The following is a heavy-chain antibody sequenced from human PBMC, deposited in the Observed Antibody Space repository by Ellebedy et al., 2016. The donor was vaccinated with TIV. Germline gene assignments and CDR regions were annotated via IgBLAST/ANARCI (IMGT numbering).Heavy chain of an antibody. V-gene: IGHV3-7*04. J-gene: IGHJ4*02. CDR1: GFTFSGYW. D-gene: IGHD5-24*01. CDR2: IHEDGSEK. Sequence: GGSLRLSXAASGFTFSGYWMSWFRQAPGKGLEWVANIHEDGSEKYYVDSVKGRFTISRDNAKNSLYLQMNSLRAEDTAVYFCARGEGWIDNWGQGTLVTVSS. CDR3: ARGEGWIDN.